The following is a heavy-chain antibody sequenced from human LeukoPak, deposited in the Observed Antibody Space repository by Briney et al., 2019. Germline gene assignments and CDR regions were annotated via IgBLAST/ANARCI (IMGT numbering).Heavy chain of an antibody. J-gene: IGHJ4*02. CDR2: INHSGST. Sequence: SETLSLTCAVYGGSFSGYYWSWIRQPPGKGLEWIGEINHSGSTYYNPSLRSRLTISLDRSKQKFSLKLTSVTAADTAVYFCARGAEYYAIWRGYAGYSDYWGQGISVTVSS. CDR3: ARGAEYYAIWRGYAGYSDY. CDR1: GGSFSGYY. D-gene: IGHD3-3*01. V-gene: IGHV4-34*01.